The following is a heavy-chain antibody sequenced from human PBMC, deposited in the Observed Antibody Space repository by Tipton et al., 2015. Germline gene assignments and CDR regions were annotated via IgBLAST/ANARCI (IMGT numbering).Heavy chain of an antibody. CDR2: ISASGSRT. Sequence: GSLRLSCAPSGFTFGTYVMGWVRQAPGKGLEWVSSISASGSRTYYADSVKGRFTISRDNAKNALYLQMNSLRAEDTAVYYCARGGDYDDSSGEFDYWGQGTLVTVSS. CDR3: ARGGDYDDSSGEFDY. D-gene: IGHD3-22*01. CDR1: GFTFGTYV. J-gene: IGHJ4*02. V-gene: IGHV3-21*01.